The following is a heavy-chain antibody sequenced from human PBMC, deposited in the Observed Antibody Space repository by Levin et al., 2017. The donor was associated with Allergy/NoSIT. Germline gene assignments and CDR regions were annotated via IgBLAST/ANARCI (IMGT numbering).Heavy chain of an antibody. Sequence: SGPTLVKPTQTLTLTCTFSGFSLSTSGMCVSWIRQPPGKALEWLARIDWDDDKYYSTSLKTRLTISKDTSKNQVVLTMTNMDPVDTATYYCARIPHLGYRYGYYYDMDVWGQGTTVTVSS. V-gene: IGHV2-70*11. J-gene: IGHJ6*02. CDR1: GFSLSTSGMC. CDR3: ARIPHLGYRYGYYYDMDV. CDR2: IDWDDDK. D-gene: IGHD5-18*01.